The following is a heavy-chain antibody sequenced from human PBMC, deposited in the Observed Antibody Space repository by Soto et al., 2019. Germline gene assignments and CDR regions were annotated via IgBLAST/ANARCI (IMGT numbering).Heavy chain of an antibody. V-gene: IGHV4-31*03. CDR1: GGSISSGGYY. J-gene: IGHJ6*02. D-gene: IGHD3-22*01. CDR2: IYYSGST. CDR3: ARRGDYYDSSGSFYGMDV. Sequence: SETLSLTCTVSGGSISSGGYYWSWIRQHPGKGLEWIGYIYYSGSTYYNPSLKSRVTISVDTSKNQFSLKLSSVTAADTAVYYCARRGDYYDSSGSFYGMDVWGQGTTVTVSS.